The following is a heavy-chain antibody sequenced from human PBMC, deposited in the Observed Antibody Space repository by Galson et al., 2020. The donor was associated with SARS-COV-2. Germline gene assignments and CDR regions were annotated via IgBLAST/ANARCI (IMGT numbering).Heavy chain of an antibody. V-gene: IGHV2-70*11. CDR2: IDWDDDK. J-gene: IGHJ4*02. CDR3: ARTYYDILTGYYIPLDY. Sequence: SGPTLVKPTQTLTLTCTFSGFSLSTSGMCVRWIRQPPGKALEWLARIDWDDDKYYSTSLKTRLTISKDTSKNQVVLTMTNMDPVDTATYYCARTYYDILTGYYIPLDYWGQGTLVTVSS. CDR1: GFSLSTSGMC. D-gene: IGHD3-9*01.